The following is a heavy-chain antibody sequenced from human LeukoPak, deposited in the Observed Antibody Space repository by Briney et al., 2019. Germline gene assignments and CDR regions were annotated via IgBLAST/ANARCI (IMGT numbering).Heavy chain of an antibody. Sequence: PGGSLRLSCAASGFTFSSYAMSWVRQAPGKGLEWVSAISGSGGSTYYADSVKGRFTISRDNAKNSLYLQMNSLRAEDTAVYYCARAFGGIAVAGPYGMDVWGQGTTVTVSS. CDR3: ARAFGGIAVAGPYGMDV. CDR2: ISGSGGST. CDR1: GFTFSSYA. V-gene: IGHV3-23*01. D-gene: IGHD6-19*01. J-gene: IGHJ6*02.